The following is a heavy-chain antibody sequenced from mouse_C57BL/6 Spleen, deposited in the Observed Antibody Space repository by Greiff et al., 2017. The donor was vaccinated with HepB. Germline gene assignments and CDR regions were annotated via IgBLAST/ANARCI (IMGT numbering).Heavy chain of an antibody. CDR3: SRSPYYGYDEGGYYAMDY. D-gene: IGHD2-9*01. J-gene: IGHJ4*01. CDR2: INPNYGTT. V-gene: IGHV1-39*01. CDR1: GYSFTDYN. Sequence: EVKLMESGPELVKPGASVKISCKASGYSFTDYNMNWVKQSNGKSLEWIGVINPNYGTTSYNQKFKGKDTLTVDQSSSTAYMHLNSLTSEYSAVYYCSRSPYYGYDEGGYYAMDYWGQGTSVTVSS.